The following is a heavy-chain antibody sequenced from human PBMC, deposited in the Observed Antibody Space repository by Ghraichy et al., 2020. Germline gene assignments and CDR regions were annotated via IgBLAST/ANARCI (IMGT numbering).Heavy chain of an antibody. D-gene: IGHD3-10*01. Sequence: SETLSLTCAVYGGSFSGYYWSWIRQPPGKGLEWIGEINHSGSTNYNPSLKSRVTISVDTSKNQFSLKLSSVTAADTAVYYCARGSSPPRYYYGSGSRYHAFDIWGQGTMVTVSS. V-gene: IGHV4-34*01. CDR2: INHSGST. J-gene: IGHJ3*02. CDR3: ARGSSPPRYYYGSGSRYHAFDI. CDR1: GGSFSGYY.